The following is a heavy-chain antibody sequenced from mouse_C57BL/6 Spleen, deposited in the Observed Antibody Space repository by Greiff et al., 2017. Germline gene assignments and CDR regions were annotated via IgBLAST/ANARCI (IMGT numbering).Heavy chain of an antibody. Sequence: EVKLVESGGGLVQPGGSLKLSCAASGFTFSDYGMAWVRQAPRKGPEWVAFISNLAYSIYYADTVTGRFTISRENAKNTLYLEMSSLRSEDTAMYYCARGKGITGTGGAMDYWGQGTSVTVSS. CDR2: ISNLAYSI. CDR3: ARGKGITGTGGAMDY. CDR1: GFTFSDYG. D-gene: IGHD4-1*01. V-gene: IGHV5-15*01. J-gene: IGHJ4*01.